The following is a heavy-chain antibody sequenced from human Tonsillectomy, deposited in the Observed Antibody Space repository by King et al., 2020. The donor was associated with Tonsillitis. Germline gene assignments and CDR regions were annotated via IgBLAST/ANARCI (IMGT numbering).Heavy chain of an antibody. D-gene: IGHD3-16*02. CDR1: GFTFSSYG. J-gene: IGHJ4*02. V-gene: IGHV3-30*02. CDR3: AKARTPTDYVWGSYRGGQYYFDY. CDR2: IRYDGSNK. Sequence: VQLVESGGGVVQPGGSLRLSCAASGFTFSSYGMHWVRQAPGKGLEWVAFIRYDGSNKYYADSVKGRFTISRENSKNTLYLQMNSLRAEDTAVYYCAKARTPTDYVWGSYRGGQYYFDYWGQGTLVTVSS.